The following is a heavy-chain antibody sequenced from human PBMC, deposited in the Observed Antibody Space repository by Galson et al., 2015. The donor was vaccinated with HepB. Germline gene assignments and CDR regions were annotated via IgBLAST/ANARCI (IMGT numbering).Heavy chain of an antibody. V-gene: IGHV3-66*01. CDR1: GFTVSSNY. J-gene: IGHJ5*02. Sequence: SLRLSCAASGFTVSSNYMSWVRQAPGKGLEWVSVIYSGGSTYYADSVKGRFTISRDNSKNTLYPQMNSLRAEDTAVYYCARDRKTQWLVHWFDPWGQGTLVTVSS. CDR2: IYSGGST. CDR3: ARDRKTQWLVHWFDP. D-gene: IGHD6-19*01.